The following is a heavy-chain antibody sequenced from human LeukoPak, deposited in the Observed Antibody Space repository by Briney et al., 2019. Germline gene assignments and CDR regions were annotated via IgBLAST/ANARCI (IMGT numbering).Heavy chain of an antibody. V-gene: IGHV3-30*18. Sequence: PGRSLRLSCAASGFTFSSYGMHWVRQAPGKGLEWVAVISYDGSNKYYADSVKGRFTISRDNSKNTLYLQMNSLRAEDTAVYYCAKEGVTMVRGAVDAFDIWGQGTMVTVSS. CDR3: AKEGVTMVRGAVDAFDI. CDR2: ISYDGSNK. D-gene: IGHD3-10*01. CDR1: GFTFSSYG. J-gene: IGHJ3*02.